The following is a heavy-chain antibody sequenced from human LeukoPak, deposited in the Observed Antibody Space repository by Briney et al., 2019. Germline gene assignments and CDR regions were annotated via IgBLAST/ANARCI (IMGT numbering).Heavy chain of an antibody. CDR2: INPSGGST. CDR1: GYTFTSYY. Sequence: ASVKVSCKASGYTFTSYYMHWVRQAPGQGLEWMGIINPSGGSTSYAQKFQGRVTMTRDTSTSTVYMELSRLRSEDTAVYYCASLEKRGYSYGYVSFDYWGQGTLVTVSS. J-gene: IGHJ4*02. V-gene: IGHV1-46*01. D-gene: IGHD5-18*01. CDR3: ASLEKRGYSYGYVSFDY.